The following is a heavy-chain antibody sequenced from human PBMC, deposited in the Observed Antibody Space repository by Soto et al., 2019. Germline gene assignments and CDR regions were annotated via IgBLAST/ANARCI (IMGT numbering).Heavy chain of an antibody. Sequence: GGSLRLSCAASGFTFSSYGMHWVRQAPGKGLEWVAVISYDGSNKYYADSVKGRFTTSRDNSKNTLYLQMNSLRAEDTAVYYCAKSGGSYWAAFDYWGQGTLVTVSS. V-gene: IGHV3-30*18. CDR2: ISYDGSNK. CDR3: AKSGGSYWAAFDY. CDR1: GFTFSSYG. J-gene: IGHJ4*02. D-gene: IGHD1-26*01.